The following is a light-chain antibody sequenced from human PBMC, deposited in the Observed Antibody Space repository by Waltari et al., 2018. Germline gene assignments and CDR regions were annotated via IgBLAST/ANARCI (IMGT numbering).Light chain of an antibody. Sequence: QSALTQPRSVSGSPGQSVTISCTGTSSDVGRYNYVSWYQQLPGKAPKLMFYDVSKLLSWVLDRLSGSKSGNTASLTISGLEAEDEAVHYCCSYAGSFPYVFGSGTKVTVL. V-gene: IGLV2-11*01. J-gene: IGLJ1*01. CDR2: DVS. CDR1: SSDVGRYNY. CDR3: CSYAGSFPYV.